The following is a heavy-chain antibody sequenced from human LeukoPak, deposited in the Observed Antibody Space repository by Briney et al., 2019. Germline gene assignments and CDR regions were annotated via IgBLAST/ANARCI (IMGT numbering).Heavy chain of an antibody. CDR1: GLTFSSYG. CDR2: ISYDGSNK. J-gene: IGHJ5*02. CDR3: AKEGPAYGSGSYHKYNWFDP. Sequence: GRSLRLSCAASGLTFSSYGMHWVRQAPGKGLEWVPVISYDGSNKYYADSVKGRFTISRDNSKNTLYLQMNSLRAEDTAVYYCAKEGPAYGSGSYHKYNWFDPWGQGTLVTVSS. D-gene: IGHD3-10*01. V-gene: IGHV3-30*18.